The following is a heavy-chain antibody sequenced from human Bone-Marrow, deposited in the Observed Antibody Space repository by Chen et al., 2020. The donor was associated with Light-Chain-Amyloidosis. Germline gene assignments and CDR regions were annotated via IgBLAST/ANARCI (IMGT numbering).Heavy chain of an antibody. CDR3: SIRIAVPGANEET. V-gene: IGHV4-39*02. CDR2: IYYSGAA. J-gene: IGHJ5*02. Sequence: QLQLQESGPGLVKPSETLSLTCPVSDGSINSGDYYWGWLRQSPGKGLEWIGSIYYSGAAFYSPSRRSRVTISLDTSKNLHSLRLTSVTAADTAVYYCSIRIAVPGANEETWGQGTLVTVSS. CDR1: DGSINSGDYY. D-gene: IGHD6-19*01.